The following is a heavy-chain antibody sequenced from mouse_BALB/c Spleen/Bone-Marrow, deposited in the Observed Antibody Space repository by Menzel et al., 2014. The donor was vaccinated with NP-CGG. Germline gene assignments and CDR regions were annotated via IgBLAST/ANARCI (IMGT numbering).Heavy chain of an antibody. CDR3: PSLRLPY. CDR2: SYPGSGST. J-gene: IGHJ3*01. D-gene: IGHD1-2*01. Sequence: LLQSGWALVRPGASVKLSCKASGYTFTTYWMHCAKRGPGQGLEWIGNSYPGSGSTNFDEKFKSKATLPLDTSSSTAYLQRSSLTSEDPAVCSCPSLRLPYWGQVTLVVVSA. V-gene: IGHV1S22*01. CDR1: GYTFTTYW.